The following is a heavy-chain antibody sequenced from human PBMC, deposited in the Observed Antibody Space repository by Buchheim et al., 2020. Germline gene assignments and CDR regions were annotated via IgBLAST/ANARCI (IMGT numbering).Heavy chain of an antibody. CDR2: ISYDGSNK. D-gene: IGHD3-3*01. CDR1: GFTFSSYA. J-gene: IGHJ6*02. CDR3: ARPRDYDFWSGYLYGMDV. V-gene: IGHV3-30-3*01. Sequence: QVQLVESGGGVVQPGRSLRLSCAASGFTFSSYAMHWVRQAPGKGLEWVAVISYDGSNKYYADSVKGRFTISRDNSRNPLYLQMNSLRAEDTAVYYCARPRDYDFWSGYLYGMDVWGQGTT.